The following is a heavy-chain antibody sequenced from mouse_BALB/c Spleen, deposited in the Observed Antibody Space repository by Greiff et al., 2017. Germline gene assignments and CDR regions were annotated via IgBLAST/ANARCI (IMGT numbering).Heavy chain of an antibody. D-gene: IGHD2-10*02. V-gene: IGHV2-2*02. CDR1: GFSLTSYG. J-gene: IGHJ4*01. CDR2: IWSGGST. Sequence: QVQLQQSGPGLVQPSQSLSITCTVSGFSLTSYGVHWVRQSPGKGLEWLGVIWSGGSTDYNAAFISRLSISKDNSKSQVFFKMNSLQANDTAIYYCATLYGRYAMDYWGQGTSVTVSS. CDR3: ATLYGRYAMDY.